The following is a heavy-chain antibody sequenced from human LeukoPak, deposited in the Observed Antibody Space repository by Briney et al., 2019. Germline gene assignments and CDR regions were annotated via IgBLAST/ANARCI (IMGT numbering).Heavy chain of an antibody. CDR2: ISGSGGST. CDR1: GFTFSSYA. J-gene: IGHJ3*02. Sequence: GGSLRLSCAASGFTFSSYAMSWVCQAPGKGLEWVSAISGSGGSTYYADSVKGRFTISRDNSKNTLYLQMNSLRAEDTAVYYCAKDAVIVVVVAASQGDAFDIWGQGTMVTVSS. V-gene: IGHV3-23*01. CDR3: AKDAVIVVVVAASQGDAFDI. D-gene: IGHD2-15*01.